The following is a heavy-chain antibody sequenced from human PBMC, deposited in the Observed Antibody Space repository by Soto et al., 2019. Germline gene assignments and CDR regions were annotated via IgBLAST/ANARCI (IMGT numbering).Heavy chain of an antibody. Sequence: SXTLSLTCTVSGGSISSYYWSWIRQPPVNGLEWIGYIYYSGSTNYNPSLKSRVTISVDTSKNQFSLKLSSVTAADTAVYYCARGPYYYDSSGNLGLFDYWGQGTLVTVS. CDR2: IYYSGST. CDR1: GGSISSYY. CDR3: ARGPYYYDSSGNLGLFDY. J-gene: IGHJ4*02. V-gene: IGHV4-59*01. D-gene: IGHD3-22*01.